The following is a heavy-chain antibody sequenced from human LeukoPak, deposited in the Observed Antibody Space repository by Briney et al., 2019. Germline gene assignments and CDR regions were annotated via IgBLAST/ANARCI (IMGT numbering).Heavy chain of an antibody. J-gene: IGHJ4*02. D-gene: IGHD3-22*01. V-gene: IGHV1-24*01. Sequence: ASVKVSCKVSGYTLTELSMHWVRQAPGKGLEWMGGFDPEDGEAIYAQKFQGRVTMTEDTSTDTAYMELSSLRSEDTAVYYCAAYFYDSSGYQTTNDYWGQGTLVNGSS. CDR1: GYTLTELS. CDR2: FDPEDGEA. CDR3: AAYFYDSSGYQTTNDY.